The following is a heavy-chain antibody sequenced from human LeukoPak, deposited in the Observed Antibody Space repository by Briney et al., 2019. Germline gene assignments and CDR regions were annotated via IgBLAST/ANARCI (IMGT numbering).Heavy chain of an antibody. CDR1: GYTFTSYG. CDR2: ISAYNGNT. Sequence: ASVNVSCKASGYTFTSYGISWERQAPGQGLEWMGWISAYNGNTNYAQKLQGRVTMTTDTSTSTAYMELRSLRSDDTAVYYCARVGYCSSTSCYLWFDYWGQGTLVTVSS. V-gene: IGHV1-18*01. CDR3: ARVGYCSSTSCYLWFDY. D-gene: IGHD2-2*01. J-gene: IGHJ4*02.